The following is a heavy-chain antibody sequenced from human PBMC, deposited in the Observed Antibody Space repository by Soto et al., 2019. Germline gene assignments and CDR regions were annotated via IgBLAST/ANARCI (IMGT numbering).Heavy chain of an antibody. CDR1: GYTFTSYA. D-gene: IGHD3-10*01. CDR3: TRIPPNARYGSGSYYFDY. V-gene: IGHV1-3*01. J-gene: IGHJ4*02. CDR2: INAGNGST. Sequence: ASVKVSWKASGYTFTSYAMHCVRQAPGQRLEWMGWINAGNGSTRYAPKFQGRVTMTRDTSTSTVYMDLSSLRSEDTAVYYCTRIPPNARYGSGSYYFDYWGQGTLVTVSS.